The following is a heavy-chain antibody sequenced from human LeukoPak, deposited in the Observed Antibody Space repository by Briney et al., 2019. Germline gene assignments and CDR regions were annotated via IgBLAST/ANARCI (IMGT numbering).Heavy chain of an antibody. CDR2: VYYSGTT. D-gene: IGHD5-18*01. J-gene: IGHJ4*02. V-gene: IGHV4-59*08. Sequence: SETLSLTCTVSGGFISSFYCSWIRQPPGKGLEWIGYVYYSGTTNYNPSLKSRVTISSDTCKNQFSLRLSSVTAADTAVYYRARGTVDTAIDTWGQGALVTVSS. CDR1: GGFISSFY. CDR3: ARGTVDTAIDT.